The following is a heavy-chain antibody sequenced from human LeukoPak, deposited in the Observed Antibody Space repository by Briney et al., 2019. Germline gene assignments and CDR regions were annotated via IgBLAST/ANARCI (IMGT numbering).Heavy chain of an antibody. Sequence: PSETLSLTCAVSGGSISNTNYYWGWIRQPPGKGLEWIGSIYYSGSTYYNPSLKSRVTISLDTSKNQFSLKLSSVTAADTAVYYCARRYCSGGSCYSGGYFDYWGQGTLVTVSS. D-gene: IGHD2-15*01. CDR3: ARRYCSGGSCYSGGYFDY. J-gene: IGHJ4*02. CDR2: IYYSGST. CDR1: GGSISNTNYY. V-gene: IGHV4-39*01.